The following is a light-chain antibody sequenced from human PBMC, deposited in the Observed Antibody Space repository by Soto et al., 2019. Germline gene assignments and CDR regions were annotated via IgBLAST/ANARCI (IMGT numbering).Light chain of an antibody. Sequence: QSVLTQPASVSGSPGQSITISCTGTSSDVGNYNYVSWYQQYPGKAPKLMIYEVNNRPSGVSSRFSGSKSGNTASLTISGLQAEDEADYYCSSHTSSSTSYVFGTGTKVTVL. CDR3: SSHTSSSTSYV. V-gene: IGLV2-14*01. J-gene: IGLJ1*01. CDR1: SSDVGNYNY. CDR2: EVN.